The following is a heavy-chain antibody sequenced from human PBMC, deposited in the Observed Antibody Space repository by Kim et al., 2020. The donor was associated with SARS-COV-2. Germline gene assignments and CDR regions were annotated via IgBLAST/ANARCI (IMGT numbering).Heavy chain of an antibody. Sequence: GGSLRLSCAASGFTFSNAWMSWVRQAPGKGLEWVGRIKSKTDGGTTDYAAPVKGRFTISRDDSKNTLYLQMNSLKTEDTAVYYCTTDSLNPGYCTNGVCYRIFQHWGQGTLVTVSS. CDR2: IKSKTDGGTT. D-gene: IGHD2-8*01. CDR3: TTDSLNPGYCTNGVCYRIFQH. CDR1: GFTFSNAW. V-gene: IGHV3-15*01. J-gene: IGHJ1*01.